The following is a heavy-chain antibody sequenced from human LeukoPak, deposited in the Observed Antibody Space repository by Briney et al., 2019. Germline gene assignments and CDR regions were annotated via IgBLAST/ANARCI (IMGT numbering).Heavy chain of an antibody. D-gene: IGHD3-10*01. CDR1: GFTFSSYG. Sequence: PGGSLRLSCAASGFTFSSYGMSWVRQAPGRGLEWVSTISGSGDNTYYADSVKGRFTISRDSSKNTLYLQMNSLRAEDTAVYYCANWVYGSGSYYFDYWGQGTLVTVSS. V-gene: IGHV3-23*01. CDR3: ANWVYGSGSYYFDY. CDR2: ISGSGDNT. J-gene: IGHJ4*02.